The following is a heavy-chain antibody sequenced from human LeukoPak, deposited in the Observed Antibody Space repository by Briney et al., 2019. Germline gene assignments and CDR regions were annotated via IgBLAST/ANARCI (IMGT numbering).Heavy chain of an antibody. Sequence: ASVKVSCKASGYTFTGYYMHWVRQAPGQGLEWMGIINPSGGSTSYAQKFQGRVTMTRDMSTSTVYMELSSLRSEDTAVYYCARSLYYDSSGYFDYWGQGTLVTVSS. D-gene: IGHD3-22*01. CDR1: GYTFTGYY. CDR3: ARSLYYDSSGYFDY. V-gene: IGHV1-46*01. CDR2: INPSGGST. J-gene: IGHJ4*02.